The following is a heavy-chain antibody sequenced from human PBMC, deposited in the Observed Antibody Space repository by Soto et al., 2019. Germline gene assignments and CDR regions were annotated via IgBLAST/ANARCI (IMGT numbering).Heavy chain of an antibody. Sequence: PSETLSLTCTVSGGSISSSSYYWGWIRQPPGKGLEWIGSIYYSGSTYYNPSLKSRVTISVDTSKNQFSLELSSVTAADTAVYYCARRLMVYAKDNWFDPWGQGTLVTVSS. CDR1: GGSISSSSYY. V-gene: IGHV4-39*01. J-gene: IGHJ5*02. D-gene: IGHD2-8*01. CDR2: IYYSGST. CDR3: ARRLMVYAKDNWFDP.